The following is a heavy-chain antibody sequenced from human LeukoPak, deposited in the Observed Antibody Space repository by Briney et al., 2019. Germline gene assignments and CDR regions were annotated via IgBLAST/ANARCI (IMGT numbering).Heavy chain of an antibody. CDR2: IYDSGST. Sequence: SETLSLTCTVSGGSISSYYWSWIRQSPGKGLEWIGYIYDSGSTNYNPSLKSRVTISVDTSKNQFSLKLSSVTAADTAVYYCARDGDNYDSSGYLPDYWGQGTLVTVSS. CDR3: ARDGDNYDSSGYLPDY. J-gene: IGHJ4*02. CDR1: GGSISSYY. V-gene: IGHV4-59*01. D-gene: IGHD3-22*01.